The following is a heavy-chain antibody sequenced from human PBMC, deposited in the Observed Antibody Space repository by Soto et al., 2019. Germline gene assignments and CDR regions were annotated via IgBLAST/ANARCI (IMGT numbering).Heavy chain of an antibody. V-gene: IGHV3-48*02. CDR1: GFTFSSYS. J-gene: IGHJ6*02. D-gene: IGHD3-10*01. CDR3: ARDLGVRGVEPPYYYYYGMDV. CDR2: ISSSSSTI. Sequence: GGSLRLSCAASGFTFSSYSMNWVRQAPGKGLEWVSYISSSSSTIYYADSVKGRFNISRDNAKNSLYLQMNSLRDEDTAVYYCARDLGVRGVEPPYYYYYGMDVWGQGTTVTVSS.